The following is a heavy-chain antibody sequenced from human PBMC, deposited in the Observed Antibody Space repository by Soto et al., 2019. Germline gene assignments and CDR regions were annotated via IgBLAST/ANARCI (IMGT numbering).Heavy chain of an antibody. J-gene: IGHJ6*03. Sequence: GGSLRLSCAASGFTVSSNYMSWVRQAPGKGLEWVSVIYSGGSTYYADSVKGRFTISRDNSKNTLYLQMNSLRAEDTAVYYCARGVDYGDYSGYYYMDVWGKGTTVTVSS. CDR1: GFTVSSNY. D-gene: IGHD4-17*01. CDR3: ARGVDYGDYSGYYYMDV. CDR2: IYSGGST. V-gene: IGHV3-66*01.